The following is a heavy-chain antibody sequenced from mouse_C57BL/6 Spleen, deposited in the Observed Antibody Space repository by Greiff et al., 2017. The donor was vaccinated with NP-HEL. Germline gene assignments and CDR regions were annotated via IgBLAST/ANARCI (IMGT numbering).Heavy chain of an antibody. CDR2: IWTGGGT. CDR1: GFSLTSYA. D-gene: IGHD2-4*01. Sequence: VQLVESGPGLVAPSQSLSITCTVSGFSLTSYAISWVRQPPGKGLEWLGVIWTGGGTNYNSALKSRLSISKDNSKSQVFLKMNSLQTDDTARYYCARTLFYDLGYAMDYWGQGTSVTVSS. V-gene: IGHV2-9-1*01. CDR3: ARTLFYDLGYAMDY. J-gene: IGHJ4*01.